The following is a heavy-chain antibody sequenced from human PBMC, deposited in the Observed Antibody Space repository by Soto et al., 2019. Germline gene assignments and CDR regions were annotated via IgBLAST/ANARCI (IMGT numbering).Heavy chain of an antibody. V-gene: IGHV3-23*01. CDR3: AKAFGMAAPGVYFQH. CDR1: GFTFSSYA. D-gene: IGHD6-13*01. CDR2: ISGSGDNT. Sequence: EVQLLESGGGLVQPGGSLRLSCAASGFTFSSYAMSWVRQAPGKGLEWVSAISGSGDNTYYADSVKGRFTISRDKSKNPLYLQMNSRRAEDTALYYCAKAFGMAAPGVYFQHWGQGTLVTFSS. J-gene: IGHJ1*01.